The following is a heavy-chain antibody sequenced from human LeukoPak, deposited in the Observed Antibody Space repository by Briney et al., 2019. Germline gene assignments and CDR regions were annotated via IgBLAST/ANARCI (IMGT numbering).Heavy chain of an antibody. Sequence: SETLSLTCTLSGGSISTYYWSWIRQPPGKGLEWIGYIYHSGSTNYNPSLKSRVTISVDTSKNQFSLKLSSVTAADTAVYYCVRGLDRIAAAGSSDYWGQGTLVTVSS. J-gene: IGHJ4*02. CDR1: GGSISTYY. V-gene: IGHV4-59*01. CDR2: IYHSGST. D-gene: IGHD6-13*01. CDR3: VRGLDRIAAAGSSDY.